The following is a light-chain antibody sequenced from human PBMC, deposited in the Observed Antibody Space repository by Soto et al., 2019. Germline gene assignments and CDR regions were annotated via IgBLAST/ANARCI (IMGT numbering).Light chain of an antibody. CDR3: QSADSSGTYRV. CDR1: ALQKEY. V-gene: IGLV3-25*03. CDR2: NNN. J-gene: IGLJ2*01. Sequence: SYELTQPPSVSGSPGQTARITCSGDALQKEYVYWYQQKPGQAPVLLVYNNNERPSGIPERFSGSRSGTKDTLYISGVQAEDEADYYCQSADSSGTYRVFGGGTKVTLL.